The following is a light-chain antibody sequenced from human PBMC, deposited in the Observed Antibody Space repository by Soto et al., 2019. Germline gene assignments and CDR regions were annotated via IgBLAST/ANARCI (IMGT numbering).Light chain of an antibody. CDR2: GAS. J-gene: IGKJ4*01. Sequence: EMVLTQSPGTLSLSPGERATLSCRASQTVSSSYLAWYQQKPGQAPRLLIYGASSRATGFPHMCSGSESGTDFTLTISRLEPEYIAVYYCQQYGSSPPLTFGGGTKVVI. V-gene: IGKV3-20*01. CDR3: QQYGSSPPLT. CDR1: QTVSSSY.